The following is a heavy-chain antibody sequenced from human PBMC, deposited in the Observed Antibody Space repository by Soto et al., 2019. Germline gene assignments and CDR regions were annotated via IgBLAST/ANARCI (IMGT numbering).Heavy chain of an antibody. Sequence: ASVKVSCKVSGYTLTKLSMHWVRQAPGKGLDWMGVFYPEGGQTVYXQXXXXXXXXXXXXSXXTAYMELSSLRSEXTAVYYCETVHSHFGWLFNAXXFXHWG. J-gene: IGHJ1*01. CDR1: GYTLTKLS. D-gene: IGHD3-9*01. CDR3: ETVHSHFGWLFNAXXFXH. V-gene: IGHV1-24*01. CDR2: FYPEGGQT.